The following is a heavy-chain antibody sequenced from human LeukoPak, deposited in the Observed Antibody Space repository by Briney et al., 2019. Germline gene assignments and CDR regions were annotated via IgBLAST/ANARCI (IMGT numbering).Heavy chain of an antibody. Sequence: ETLSLTCAVYGGSFSGYYWSWIRQPPGKGLEWVGRIKSKTDGGTTDYAAPVKGRFTISRGDSKNTLYLQMNSLKTEDTAVYYCTTDDTYYYDSSGYSKGDQVDYWGQGTLVTVSS. D-gene: IGHD3-22*01. V-gene: IGHV3-15*07. CDR1: GGSFSGYY. CDR2: IKSKTDGGTT. CDR3: TTDDTYYYDSSGYSKGDQVDY. J-gene: IGHJ4*02.